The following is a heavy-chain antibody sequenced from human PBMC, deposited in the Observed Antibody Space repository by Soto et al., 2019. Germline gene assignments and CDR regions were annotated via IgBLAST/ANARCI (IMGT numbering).Heavy chain of an antibody. D-gene: IGHD1-7*01. V-gene: IGHV3-48*01. Sequence: GGSLRLSCAASGFTFSSYSMNWVRQAPGKGLEWVSYISSSSSTIYYADSVKGRFTISRDNAKNSLYLQMNSLRAEDTAVYYCARDTRAQYNWNYDGPLDRRGFDYWGQGTLVTVSS. J-gene: IGHJ4*02. CDR3: ARDTRAQYNWNYDGPLDRRGFDY. CDR1: GFTFSSYS. CDR2: ISSSSSTI.